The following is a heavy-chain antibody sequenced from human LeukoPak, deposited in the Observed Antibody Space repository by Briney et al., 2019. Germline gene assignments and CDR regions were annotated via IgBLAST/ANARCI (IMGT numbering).Heavy chain of an antibody. Sequence: GGSLRLSCAASGFSFSNYAMHWVRQAPGKGLEWVTFISYDGRNKYYADSVKGRFTISRDNSNNTLYLQMNSLRAEDTAVYYCARVAYTSSWGERYYFDYWGQGTLVTVSS. J-gene: IGHJ4*02. V-gene: IGHV3-30*04. CDR2: ISYDGRNK. D-gene: IGHD2-15*01. CDR3: ARVAYTSSWGERYYFDY. CDR1: GFSFSNYA.